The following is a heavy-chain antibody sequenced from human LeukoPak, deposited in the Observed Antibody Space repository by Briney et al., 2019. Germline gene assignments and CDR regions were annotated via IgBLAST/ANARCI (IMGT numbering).Heavy chain of an antibody. Sequence: SETLSLTCTVSGGSISSSSYYWGWIRQPPGKGLEWIGSIYYSGSTYYNPSPKSRVTISVDTSKNQFSLKLSSVTAADTAVYYCATWGSGYYYGSGREDWGQGTLVTVSS. CDR1: GGSISSSSYY. D-gene: IGHD3-10*01. CDR3: ATWGSGYYYGSGRED. CDR2: IYYSGST. V-gene: IGHV4-39*01. J-gene: IGHJ4*02.